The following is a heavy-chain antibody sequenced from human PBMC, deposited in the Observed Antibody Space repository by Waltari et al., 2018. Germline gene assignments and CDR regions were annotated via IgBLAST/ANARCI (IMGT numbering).Heavy chain of an antibody. CDR3: AGDRAIGLFFDY. V-gene: IGHV4-4*02. J-gene: IGHJ4*02. CDR1: GDSISGNYW. Sequence: QVQLQESGQGLVKPSGTLSLTCAVSGDSISGNYWWSWVRQSPEKGLEWIGQVHHSGKTHYHPSLQSRVTISVDKPKNQFSLNLNSVTGADTAVYYCAGDRAIGLFFDYWGRGTLVTVSS. CDR2: VHHSGKT. D-gene: IGHD2-2*01.